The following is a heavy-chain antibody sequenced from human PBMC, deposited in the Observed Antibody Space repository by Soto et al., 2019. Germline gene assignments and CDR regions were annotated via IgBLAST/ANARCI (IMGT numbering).Heavy chain of an antibody. V-gene: IGHV4-30-2*01. CDR3: ARGRQQLGLGYFDY. CDR1: GGSISSGGYS. CDR2: IYHSGTT. D-gene: IGHD6-13*01. Sequence: LTCAVSGGSISSGGYSWSWIRQPPGKGLEWIGYIYHSGTTYYNPSLKSRVTISVDRSKNQFSLNLSSVTAADTAVYYCARGRQQLGLGYFDYWGQGTLVTVSS. J-gene: IGHJ4*02.